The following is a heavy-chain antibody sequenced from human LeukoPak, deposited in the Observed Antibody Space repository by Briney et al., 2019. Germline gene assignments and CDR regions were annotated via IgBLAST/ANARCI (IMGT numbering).Heavy chain of an antibody. D-gene: IGHD5-24*01. V-gene: IGHV3-33*06. J-gene: IGHJ4*02. CDR1: GFTFSSYG. CDR3: AKPSRDGYNWDFFDY. Sequence: GGSLRLSCAASGFTFSSYGMHWVRQAPGKGLEWVAVIWYDGSNKYYADSVKGRFTISRDNSKNTLSLQMNSLRAEDTAVYYCAKPSRDGYNWDFFDYWGQGTLVTVSS. CDR2: IWYDGSNK.